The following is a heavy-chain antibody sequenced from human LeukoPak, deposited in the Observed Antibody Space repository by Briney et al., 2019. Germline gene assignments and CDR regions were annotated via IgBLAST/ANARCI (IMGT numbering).Heavy chain of an antibody. CDR3: ARDLKALRYFDWLSD. J-gene: IGHJ4*02. V-gene: IGHV3-33*01. D-gene: IGHD3-9*01. CDR2: IWYDGSNK. Sequence: PGGSLRLSCAASGFAFSSYGMHWVRQAPGKELEWVAVIWYDGSNKYYVDSVKGRFTISRDNSKSTLYLQMNSLRAEDTAVYYCARDLKALRYFDWLSDWGQGTLVTVSS. CDR1: GFAFSSYG.